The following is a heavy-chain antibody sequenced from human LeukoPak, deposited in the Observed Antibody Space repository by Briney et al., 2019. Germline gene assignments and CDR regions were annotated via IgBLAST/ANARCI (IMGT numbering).Heavy chain of an antibody. V-gene: IGHV3-33*01. J-gene: IGHJ3*02. Sequence: GRSLRLSCAASGFTFSSYGMHWVRQAPGKGLEWVAVIWYDGSNKYYADSVKGRFTISRDNSKNTLYLQMNSLRAEDTALYYCARGVGATYADAFDIWGQGTMVTVSS. CDR3: ARGVGATYADAFDI. D-gene: IGHD1-26*01. CDR2: IWYDGSNK. CDR1: GFTFSSYG.